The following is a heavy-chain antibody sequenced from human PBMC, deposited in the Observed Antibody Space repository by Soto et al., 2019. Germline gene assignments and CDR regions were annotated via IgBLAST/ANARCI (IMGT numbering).Heavy chain of an antibody. J-gene: IGHJ6*02. CDR1: GGSISSYY. CDR2: IYYSGST. Sequence: PSETLSLTCTVSGGSISSYYWSWIRQPPGKGLEWIGYIYYSGSTNYNPSLKSRVTISVDTSKNQFSLKLSSVTAADTAVYYCARVSFDCSSISCYDSGNYYYYGMDVWGQGTTVTVSS. D-gene: IGHD2-2*01. V-gene: IGHV4-59*01. CDR3: ARVSFDCSSISCYDSGNYYYYGMDV.